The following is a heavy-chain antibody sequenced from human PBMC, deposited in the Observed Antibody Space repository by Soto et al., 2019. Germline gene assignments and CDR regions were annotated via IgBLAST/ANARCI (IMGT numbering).Heavy chain of an antibody. CDR1: GFTFNDYQ. D-gene: IGHD1-26*01. CDR3: ARIVGLRLNDY. Sequence: QVQLVESGGGLVKPGGSLRLSCAVSGFTFNDYQMTWFRQAPGKGLEWVSRISSTGSYADYADSVKGRFTGTRDNAKQHGYLQMDSLRDEDTAVYFCARIVGLRLNDYWGQGTLVIVSS. CDR2: ISSTGSYA. V-gene: IGHV3-11*05. J-gene: IGHJ4*02.